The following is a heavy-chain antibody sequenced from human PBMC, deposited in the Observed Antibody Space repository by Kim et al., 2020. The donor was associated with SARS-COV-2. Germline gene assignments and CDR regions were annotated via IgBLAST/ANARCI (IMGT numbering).Heavy chain of an antibody. CDR1: GFTFSDYW. Sequence: GGSLRLSCAATGFTFSDYWMSWVRQAPGKGLEWVANIKQDGSETFYVDSVKGRFTISRDNARKSLYLQMNSLRAEDRAVYYCARYGQQLDAGLDSWGQGTLVTVSS. D-gene: IGHD1-1*01. CDR3: ARYGQQLDAGLDS. CDR2: IKQDGSET. V-gene: IGHV3-7*03. J-gene: IGHJ4*02.